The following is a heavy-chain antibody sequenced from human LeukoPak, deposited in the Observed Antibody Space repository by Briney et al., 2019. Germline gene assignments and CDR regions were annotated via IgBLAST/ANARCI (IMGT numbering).Heavy chain of an antibody. Sequence: GRSLRLSCAASGFTFSSYGMHWVRQAPGKGLEWVAVIWYDGSNKYYADSVKGRFTISRDNSKNTLYLQMNSLRAEDTAVYYCARARSSGWSGMDVWGQGTTVTVSS. CDR3: ARARSSGWSGMDV. CDR1: GFTFSSYG. J-gene: IGHJ6*02. D-gene: IGHD6-19*01. CDR2: IWYDGSNK. V-gene: IGHV3-33*01.